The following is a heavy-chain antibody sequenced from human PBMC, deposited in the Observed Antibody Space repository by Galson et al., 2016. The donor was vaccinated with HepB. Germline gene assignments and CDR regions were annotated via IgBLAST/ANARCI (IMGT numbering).Heavy chain of an antibody. D-gene: IGHD3-10*01. V-gene: IGHV5-51*01. CDR2: IYPGDSET. Sequence: QSGAEVKRPGESLNISCQGSGYSFTRFRIGWVRQMPGKGLEWMGIIYPGDSETTYSPSFQGQVTMSADKSITTAYLQWKTLKVSDSALYYCVRLSGGFGTGSCFIGAPLDLWGQGTLVTVSS. J-gene: IGHJ4*02. CDR1: GYSFTRFR. CDR3: VRLSGGFGTGSCFIGAPLDL.